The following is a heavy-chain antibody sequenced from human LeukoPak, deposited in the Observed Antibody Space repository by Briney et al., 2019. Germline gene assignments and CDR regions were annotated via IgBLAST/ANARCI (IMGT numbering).Heavy chain of an antibody. J-gene: IGHJ3*02. D-gene: IGHD2-2*01. V-gene: IGHV4-34*01. Sequence: SETLSLTCAVYGGSFSGYYWSWIRQPPGKGLEWIGEINHSGSTNYNPSLKSRVTISVDTSKNQFSLKLSSVTAADTAVYYCARGWEDIVVVPAAHDAFDIWGQGTMVTVSS. CDR2: INHSGST. CDR3: ARGWEDIVVVPAAHDAFDI. CDR1: GGSFSGYY.